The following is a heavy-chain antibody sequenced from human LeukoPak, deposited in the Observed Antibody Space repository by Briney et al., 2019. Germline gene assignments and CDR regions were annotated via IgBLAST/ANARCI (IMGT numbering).Heavy chain of an antibody. J-gene: IGHJ1*01. V-gene: IGHV3-23*01. CDR1: GFTFSSYA. CDR2: ISGSGGTT. Sequence: GGSLRLSCAASGFTFSSYAVSWVRQAPGKGLEWVSAISGSGGTTYYADSVKGRFSISRDNSKNTLYLQMNSLRAEDTALYYCAKDRNDWPTNLDAWGQGTLVTVSA. D-gene: IGHD3-9*01. CDR3: AKDRNDWPTNLDA.